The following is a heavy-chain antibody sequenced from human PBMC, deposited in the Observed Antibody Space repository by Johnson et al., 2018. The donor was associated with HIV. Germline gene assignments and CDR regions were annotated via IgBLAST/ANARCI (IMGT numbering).Heavy chain of an antibody. Sequence: QMLLVESGGGLVQPGGSLRLSCAASGFTFSSYGMHWVRQAPGKGLEWVAFIRYDGSNKYYAGYVKGGCTISRDNSKNTLYLQMNSLRADDTAVYYCARDSPRIVGVPDAFDIWGQGTMFTVSS. D-gene: IGHD1-26*01. CDR1: GFTFSSYG. CDR3: ARDSPRIVGVPDAFDI. V-gene: IGHV3-30*02. J-gene: IGHJ3*02. CDR2: IRYDGSNK.